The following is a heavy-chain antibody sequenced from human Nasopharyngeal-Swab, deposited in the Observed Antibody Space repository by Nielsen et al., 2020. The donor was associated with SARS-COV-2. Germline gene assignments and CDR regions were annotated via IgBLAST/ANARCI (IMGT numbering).Heavy chain of an antibody. J-gene: IGHJ6*02. CDR3: ARNFDFWSGPPYYYYGMDV. CDR2: IYYSGST. V-gene: IGHV4-39*01. CDR1: GGSISSSSYY. D-gene: IGHD3-3*01. Sequence: SETLSLTCTVPGGSISSSSYYWGGIRQPPGKGLEWIGSIYYSGSTYYNPSLKSRVTISVDTSKNQFSLKLSSVTAADTAVYYCARNFDFWSGPPYYYYGMDVWGQGTTVTVSS.